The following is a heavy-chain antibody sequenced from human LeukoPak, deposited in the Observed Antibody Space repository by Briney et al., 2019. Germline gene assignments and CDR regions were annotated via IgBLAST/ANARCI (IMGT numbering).Heavy chain of an antibody. D-gene: IGHD4/OR15-4a*01. Sequence: GGSLRLSCAASGFTFSTYSMNWVRQAPGKGLEWVSSISSSGRSIYYADSVKGRFSISRDNAKNSLFLQMDSLRAEDTAVYYCARDASYDAFDIWGQGTMVTVSS. CDR3: ARDASYDAFDI. V-gene: IGHV3-21*01. CDR2: ISSSGRSI. J-gene: IGHJ3*02. CDR1: GFTFSTYS.